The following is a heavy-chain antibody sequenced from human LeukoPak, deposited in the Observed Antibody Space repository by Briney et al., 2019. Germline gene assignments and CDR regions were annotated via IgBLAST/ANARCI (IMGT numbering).Heavy chain of an antibody. J-gene: IGHJ4*02. D-gene: IGHD1-26*01. CDR1: GFTFSNYA. V-gene: IGHV3-23*01. CDR2: ISGSGDST. CDR3: AKSRGSYWVLEFHY. Sequence: GGSLRLSCAASGFTFSNYAMSWAGKAPGKGLEGVSDISGSGDSTNYADSVRGRFTISRDNSKNTLYLQMNSLRAEDTAIYYCAKSRGSYWVLEFHYGGQGTLVTVSS.